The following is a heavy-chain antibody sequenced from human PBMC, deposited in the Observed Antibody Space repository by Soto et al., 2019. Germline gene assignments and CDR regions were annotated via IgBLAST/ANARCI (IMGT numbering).Heavy chain of an antibody. CDR1: GFTFSSYA. J-gene: IGHJ4*02. D-gene: IGHD4-4*01. CDR3: AKDVYSNYLANFDY. Sequence: GGSLRLSCAASGFTFSSYAMSWVRQAPGKGLEWVSAISGSGGSTYYADSVKGRFTISRDNSKNTLYLQMNSLRAEDTAEYYCAKDVYSNYLANFDYWGQGTLVTVSS. V-gene: IGHV3-23*01. CDR2: ISGSGGST.